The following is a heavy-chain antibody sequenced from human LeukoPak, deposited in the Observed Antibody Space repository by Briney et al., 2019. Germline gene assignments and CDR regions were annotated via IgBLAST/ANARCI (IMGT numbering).Heavy chain of an antibody. V-gene: IGHV3-23*01. CDR3: AKVRVGATLYFDY. J-gene: IGHJ4*02. CDR2: ISGSGGST. CDR1: GFTFSSYA. Sequence: GGSLRPSCAASGFTFSSYAMSWVRQAPGKGLEWVSAISGSGGSTYYADSVKGRSTISRDNSKNTLYLQMNSLRAEDTAVYYCAKVRVGATLYFDYWGQGTLVTVSS. D-gene: IGHD1-26*01.